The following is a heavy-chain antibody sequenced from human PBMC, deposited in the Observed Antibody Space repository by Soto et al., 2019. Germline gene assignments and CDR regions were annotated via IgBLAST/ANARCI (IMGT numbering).Heavy chain of an antibody. CDR1: GFTVSSNY. D-gene: IGHD2-15*01. CDR2: IYSGGST. CDR3: ARMGAGGCSGGSCYSVYYYYYMDV. J-gene: IGHJ6*03. V-gene: IGHV3-66*01. Sequence: GGSLRLSCAASGFTVSSNYMSWVRQAPGKGLEWVSVIYSGGSTYYADSVKGRFTISRDNSKNTLYLQMNSLRDEDTGVYYCARMGAGGCSGGSCYSVYYYYYMDVWGKGTTVTVSS.